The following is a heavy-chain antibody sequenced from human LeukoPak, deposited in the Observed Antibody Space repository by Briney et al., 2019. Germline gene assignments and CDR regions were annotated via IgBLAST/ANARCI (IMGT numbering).Heavy chain of an antibody. J-gene: IGHJ5*02. D-gene: IGHD3-22*01. CDR3: AHRRDSSGYQHRYLFAP. CDR2: HKWHDQK. V-gene: IGHV2-5*01. CDR1: GFPLTTSGAG. Sequence: SGPTLAKPPQTLTLTFTCSGFPLTTSGAGVGWIRQPPVTALEWLAHHKWHDQKAYSTSLPRRLAITKDTSKNQVALTMANVDPVEPTTYYCAHRRDSSGYQHRYLFAPGGQGTLVTASS.